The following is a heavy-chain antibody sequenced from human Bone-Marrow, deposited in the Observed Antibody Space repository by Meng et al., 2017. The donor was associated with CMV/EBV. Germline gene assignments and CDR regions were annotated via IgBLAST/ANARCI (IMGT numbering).Heavy chain of an antibody. CDR1: GFTFSSYA. CDR3: ARYYYGMDV. Sequence: GESLKISCAASGFTFSSYAMSWVRQAPGKGLEWVSYISSSSSTIYYADSVKGRFTISRDNSKNTLYLQMNSLRAEDTAVYYCARYYYGMDVWGQGTTVTVSS. CDR2: ISSSSSTI. J-gene: IGHJ6*02. V-gene: IGHV3-48*01.